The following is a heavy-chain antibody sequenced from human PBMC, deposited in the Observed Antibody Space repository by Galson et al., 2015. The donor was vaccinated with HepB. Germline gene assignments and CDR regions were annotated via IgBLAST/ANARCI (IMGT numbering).Heavy chain of an antibody. J-gene: IGHJ3*02. CDR1: GFTFTSSA. CDR3: AKDLNWNDAFDAFDI. D-gene: IGHD1-1*01. CDR2: IVVGSGNT. V-gene: IGHV1-58*01. Sequence: SVKVSCKASGFTFTSSAVQWVRQARGQRLEWIGWIVVGSGNTNYAQKFQERVTITRDMSTSTAYMELSSLRAEDTAVYYCAKDLNWNDAFDAFDIWGQGTMVTVSS.